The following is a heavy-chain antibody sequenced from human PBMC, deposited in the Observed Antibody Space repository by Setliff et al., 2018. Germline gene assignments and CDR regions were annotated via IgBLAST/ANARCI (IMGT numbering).Heavy chain of an antibody. V-gene: IGHV3-7*03. D-gene: IGHD4-17*01. J-gene: IGHJ4*02. CDR2: IKQDGSDK. CDR3: ARWLRWSFDY. Sequence: PGGSLRLSCVASGFTFSSYAMNWVRQAPGKGLEWVANIKQDGSDKYYVDSAKGRFTISRDNARNSLYLQMDSLRADDTAVYYCARWLRWSFDYWGQGTLVTVSS. CDR1: GFTFSSYA.